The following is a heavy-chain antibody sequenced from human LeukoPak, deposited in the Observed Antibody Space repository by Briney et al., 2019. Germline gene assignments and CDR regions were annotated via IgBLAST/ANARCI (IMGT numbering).Heavy chain of an antibody. Sequence: ASVQVSCKASGYTFTGYYVHWVRQAPGQGLEWMGWINPNDGGTNYAQKFEGRVTMTSDTSISTGYMELSSLRSDDTAVYYCARGFSIAAADYWGQGALVTVSS. CDR2: INPNDGGT. CDR1: GYTFTGYY. J-gene: IGHJ4*02. CDR3: ARGFSIAAADY. D-gene: IGHD6-13*01. V-gene: IGHV1-2*02.